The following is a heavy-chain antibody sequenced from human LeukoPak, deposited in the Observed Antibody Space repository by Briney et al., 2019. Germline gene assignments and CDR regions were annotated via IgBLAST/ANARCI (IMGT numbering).Heavy chain of an antibody. V-gene: IGHV3-48*03. J-gene: IGHJ4*02. CDR3: ARERTTIVSGTTIGAY. CDR1: GFTFSSYE. CDR2: ISSSGSTI. D-gene: IGHD2/OR15-2a*01. Sequence: GGSLRLSCAASGFTFSSYEMNWVRQAPGKGLEWVSYISSSGSTIYYADSVKGRFTISRDNAKNSLFLQMNTLTADDTAVYYCARERTTIVSGTTIGAYWGQGTLVTVSS.